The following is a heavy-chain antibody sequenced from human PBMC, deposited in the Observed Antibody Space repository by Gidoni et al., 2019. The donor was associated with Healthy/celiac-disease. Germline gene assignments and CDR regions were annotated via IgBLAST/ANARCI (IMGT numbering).Heavy chain of an antibody. Sequence: EVQLVESGGGLVKPGGSLRLSCAASGFTFSSYSMNWVRQAPGKGLEWVSSISSSSSYIYYADSVKGRFTISRDNAKNSLYLQMNSLRAEDTAVYYCARDSTRRDYGGNSYYYYGMDVWGQGTTVTVSS. CDR1: GFTFSSYS. J-gene: IGHJ6*02. V-gene: IGHV3-21*01. CDR2: ISSSSSYI. CDR3: ARDSTRRDYGGNSYYYYGMDV. D-gene: IGHD4-17*01.